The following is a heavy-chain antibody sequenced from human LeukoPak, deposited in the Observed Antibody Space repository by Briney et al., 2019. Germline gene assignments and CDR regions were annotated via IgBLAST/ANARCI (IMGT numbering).Heavy chain of an antibody. D-gene: IGHD2-2*01. Sequence: ASVKVSCMASGYTFTSYGISWVRQAPGQGLEWMGWISAYNGNTNYAQKLQGRVTMTTDTSTSTAYMELRSLRSDDTAVYYCARLPTSSTTGYFDYWGQGTLVTVSS. CDR3: ARLPTSSTTGYFDY. CDR1: GYTFTSYG. V-gene: IGHV1-18*01. J-gene: IGHJ4*02. CDR2: ISAYNGNT.